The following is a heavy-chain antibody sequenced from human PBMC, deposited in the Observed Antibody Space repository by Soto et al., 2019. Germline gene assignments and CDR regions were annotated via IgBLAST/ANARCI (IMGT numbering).Heavy chain of an antibody. D-gene: IGHD3-3*01. V-gene: IGHV5-51*01. Sequence: GESLKISCKGSGYSFTSYWIGWVRQMPGKGLEWMGIIYPGDSDTRYSPSFQGQVTISADKSISTAYLQWSSLKASDTAMYYCARLGWLLAPRFGPAHYYYMDVWGKGTTVTVSS. J-gene: IGHJ6*03. CDR3: ARLGWLLAPRFGPAHYYYMDV. CDR2: IYPGDSDT. CDR1: GYSFTSYW.